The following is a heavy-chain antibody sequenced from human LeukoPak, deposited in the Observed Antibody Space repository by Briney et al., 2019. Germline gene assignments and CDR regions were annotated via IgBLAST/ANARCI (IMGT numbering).Heavy chain of an antibody. J-gene: IGHJ4*02. CDR1: GYTFTSYG. D-gene: IGHD1-26*01. CDR2: ISAYNGNT. CDR3: ARDLSRKWELPSHFDY. V-gene: IGHV1-18*01. Sequence: ASVKVSCKASGYTFTSYGISWVRQAPGQGLEWMGWISAYNGNTNYAQKLQGRVTMTTDTSTSTAYMELRSLRSDDTAVYYCARDLSRKWELPSHFDYWGQGTLVTVSS.